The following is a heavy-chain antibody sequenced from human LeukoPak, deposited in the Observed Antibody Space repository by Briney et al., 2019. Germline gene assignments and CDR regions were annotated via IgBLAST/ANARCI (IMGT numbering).Heavy chain of an antibody. CDR2: IYHSGST. Sequence: SQTLSLTCAVSGGSISSGGYSRSWIRQPPGKGLEWIGYIYHSGSTYYNPSLKSRVTISVDRSKNQFSLRLSSVTAADTAVYYCARTYYYGSGSDAFDIWGQGTMVTVSS. CDR1: GGSISSGGYS. D-gene: IGHD3-10*01. CDR3: ARTYYYGSGSDAFDI. J-gene: IGHJ3*02. V-gene: IGHV4-30-2*01.